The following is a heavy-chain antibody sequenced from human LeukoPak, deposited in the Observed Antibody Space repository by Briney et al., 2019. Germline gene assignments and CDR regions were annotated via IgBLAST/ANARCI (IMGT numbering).Heavy chain of an antibody. J-gene: IGHJ4*02. CDR2: VNPSGGST. CDR3: ARDHSSGPLAY. V-gene: IGHV1-46*01. CDR1: GYTFTSYY. D-gene: IGHD3-22*01. Sequence: ASVKVSCKASGYTFTSYYLHWVRQAPGQGLEWMGIVNPSGGSTSYAQKFQGRVTMTRDTSTSTVYMELSSLRSEDTAVYYCARDHSSGPLAYWGQGTLVTVSS.